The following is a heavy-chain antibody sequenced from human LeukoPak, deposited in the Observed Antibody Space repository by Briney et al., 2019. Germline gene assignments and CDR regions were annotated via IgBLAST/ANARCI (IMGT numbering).Heavy chain of an antibody. CDR2: INPNSGVT. J-gene: IGHJ4*02. CDR3: ARVGYSGYDYDY. Sequence: ASVKVSCKASGYTFTVYYIHWVRQAPGQGLEWMGWINPNSGVTNYAQKFQGRVTITRDTSVSTAYMELSRLRSDDTAVYYCARVGYSGYDYDYWGQGTLVTVSS. V-gene: IGHV1-2*02. CDR1: GYTFTVYY. D-gene: IGHD5-12*01.